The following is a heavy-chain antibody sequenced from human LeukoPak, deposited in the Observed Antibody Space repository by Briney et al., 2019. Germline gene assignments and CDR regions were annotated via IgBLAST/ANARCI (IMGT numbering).Heavy chain of an antibody. V-gene: IGHV1-18*01. CDR1: GYTFINYD. D-gene: IGHD3-3*01. J-gene: IGHJ5*02. Sequence: ASVKVSCKASGYTFINYDVAWVRQAPGQGLEWMGWISVYNGNTNYAQKLQGRVTMTTDTSTSTAYMEVRSLRSDDTAVYYCARGVTYYDSLNWFDPWGQGTLVTVSS. CDR3: ARGVTYYDSLNWFDP. CDR2: ISVYNGNT.